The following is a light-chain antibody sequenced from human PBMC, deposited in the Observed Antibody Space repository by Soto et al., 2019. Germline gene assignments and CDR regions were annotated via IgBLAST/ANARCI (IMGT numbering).Light chain of an antibody. J-gene: IGLJ1*01. V-gene: IGLV2-8*01. CDR1: SRDIGGYDF. CDR3: SSYSQTNICV. CDR2: NVN. Sequence: QSVLTQPPSASGSPGQAVTISCTGTSRDIGGYDFVSWYQVRPGEAPQLIIYNVNGRPSGVPRRFSGSKSGNTASLTVSGLQAVAEAHYYCSSYSQTNICVFGIGTKVT.